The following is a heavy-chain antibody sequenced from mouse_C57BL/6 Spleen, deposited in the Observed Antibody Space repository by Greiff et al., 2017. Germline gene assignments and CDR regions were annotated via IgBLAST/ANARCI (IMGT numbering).Heavy chain of an antibody. CDR2: IYPGSGST. CDR1: GYTFTSYW. J-gene: IGHJ2*01. CDR3: ARPKIYYGSSFDY. V-gene: IGHV1-55*01. D-gene: IGHD1-1*01. Sequence: VKLQQPGAELVKPGASVKMSCKASGYTFTSYWITWVKQRPGQGLEWIGDIYPGSGSTNYNEKFKSTATLTVDTSSSTANMQLSSLTSEDSAVYSCARPKIYYGSSFDYWGQGTTLTVSS.